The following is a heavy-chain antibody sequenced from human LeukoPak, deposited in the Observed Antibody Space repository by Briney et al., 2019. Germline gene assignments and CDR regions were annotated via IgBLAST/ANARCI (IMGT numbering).Heavy chain of an antibody. D-gene: IGHD4-23*01. Sequence: GGSLRLSCAASGFTFSSYSMNWVRQAPGKGLEWVSSISSSSSYIYYADSVKGRFTISRDNAKNSLYLQMNSLRAEDTAVYYCAREFKTTVVTSRWFDPWGQGTLVTVSS. CDR1: GFTFSSYS. CDR3: AREFKTTVVTSRWFDP. CDR2: ISSSSSYI. V-gene: IGHV3-21*01. J-gene: IGHJ5*02.